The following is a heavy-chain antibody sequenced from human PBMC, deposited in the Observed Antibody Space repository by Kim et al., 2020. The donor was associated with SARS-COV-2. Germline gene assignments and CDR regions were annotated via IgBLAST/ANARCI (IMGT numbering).Heavy chain of an antibody. Sequence: SETLSLTCTVSGGSISSSSYYWGWIRQPPGKGLDWIGSIYYSGSTYYNPSLKSRVTISVDTSKNQFSLKLSSVTAADTAVYYCARHNRFNRCFDPWGQGTLVTVSS. CDR2: IYYSGST. V-gene: IGHV4-39*01. J-gene: IGHJ5*02. CDR1: GGSISSSSYY. CDR3: ARHNRFNRCFDP.